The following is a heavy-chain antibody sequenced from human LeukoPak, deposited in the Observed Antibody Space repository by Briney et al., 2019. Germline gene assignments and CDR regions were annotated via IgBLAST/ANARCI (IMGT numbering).Heavy chain of an antibody. Sequence: PSETLSLTCTVSGGPISSYYWSWIRQPPGKGLEWIGYIYYSGSTNYNPSLKSRVTISVDTSKNQFSLKLSSVTAADTAVYYCARGGRFGELGVDAFDIWGQGTMVTVSS. CDR2: IYYSGST. V-gene: IGHV4-59*01. D-gene: IGHD3-10*01. CDR3: ARGGRFGELGVDAFDI. J-gene: IGHJ3*02. CDR1: GGPISSYY.